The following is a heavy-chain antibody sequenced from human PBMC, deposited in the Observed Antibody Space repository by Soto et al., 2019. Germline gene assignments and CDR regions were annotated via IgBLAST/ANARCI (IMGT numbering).Heavy chain of an antibody. J-gene: IGHJ4*02. V-gene: IGHV3-23*01. CDR2: LSGSGANS. Sequence: WGSLVVCWASCVFSFTNYRLSWVRRAPGKGLEWVSDLSGSGANSHYADSVKGRFTIARDNSKNTLFLQMNSLRAEDTAVYYCARAAFGILRYYFDYWGQGAMVTVSS. D-gene: IGHD3-3*01. CDR1: VFSFTNYR. CDR3: ARAAFGILRYYFDY.